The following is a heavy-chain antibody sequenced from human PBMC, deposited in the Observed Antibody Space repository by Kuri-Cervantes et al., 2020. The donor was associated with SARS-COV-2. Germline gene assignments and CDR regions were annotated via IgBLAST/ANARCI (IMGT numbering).Heavy chain of an antibody. J-gene: IGHJ1*01. CDR3: AKDDHSTYWYRDLGSLQH. CDR1: GFTVSSNY. V-gene: IGHV3-53*05. CDR2: IYSGGST. Sequence: GESLKISCAASGFTVSSNYMSWVRQAPGKGLEWVSVIYSGGSTYYADSVKDRVTISRDNSKNMLYLQMNSLRPEDTALYYCAKDDHSTYWYRDLGSLQHWGQGTLVTVSS. D-gene: IGHD4-11*01.